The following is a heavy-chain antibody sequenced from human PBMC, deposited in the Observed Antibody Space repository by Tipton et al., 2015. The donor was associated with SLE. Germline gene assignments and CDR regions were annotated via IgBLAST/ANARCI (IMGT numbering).Heavy chain of an antibody. CDR3: ARHYCTASSCPDTFDI. J-gene: IGHJ3*02. D-gene: IGHD2-8*01. CDR1: GVSVSSYY. Sequence: TLSLTCTVSGVSVSSYYWGWVRQSPGRGLEWIATITYGGSTLCNPSLKSRVTMSVETSKNQFSLKVNSVTAADTAVYYCARHYCTASSCPDTFDIWGQGTMATVSS. CDR2: ITYGGST. V-gene: IGHV4-59*04.